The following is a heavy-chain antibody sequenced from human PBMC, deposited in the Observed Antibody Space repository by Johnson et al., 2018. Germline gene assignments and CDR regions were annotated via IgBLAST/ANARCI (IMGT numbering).Heavy chain of an antibody. CDR1: GFTFGDYA. V-gene: IGHV3-49*05. J-gene: IGHJ6*02. Sequence: VQLVQSGGGLVKPGRSLGLSCTASGFTFGDYAMSWFRQAPGTGLEWVGFLRSKAYGGTTAYAASVKGRFTIPRDDSKSIAYLEMKSLKTEDTAVYYCTRTNEDYYYGRDVWGQGTTVTVSS. CDR2: LRSKAYGGTT. CDR3: TRTNEDYYYGRDV.